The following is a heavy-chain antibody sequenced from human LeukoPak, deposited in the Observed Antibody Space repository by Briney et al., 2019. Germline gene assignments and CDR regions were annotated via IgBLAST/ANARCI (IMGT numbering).Heavy chain of an antibody. J-gene: IGHJ3*02. D-gene: IGHD2-2*01. Sequence: GASVKVSCKASGYTFTSYGISWVRQALGQGLEWMGWISAYNGNTNYAQKLQGRVTMTTDTSTSTAYMELRSLRSDDTAVYYCARGGGYCSSTSCYRAFDIWGQGTMVTVSS. CDR1: GYTFTSYG. CDR2: ISAYNGNT. CDR3: ARGGGYCSSTSCYRAFDI. V-gene: IGHV1-18*01.